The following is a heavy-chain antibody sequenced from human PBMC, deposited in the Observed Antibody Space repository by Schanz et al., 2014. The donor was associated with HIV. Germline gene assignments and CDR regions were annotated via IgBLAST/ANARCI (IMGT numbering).Heavy chain of an antibody. CDR1: GYTFTDYF. CDR3: AKSRFQLHGFAS. J-gene: IGHJ5*01. CDR2: INPNEGDT. Sequence: QVQLVQSGAAVKKPGASVKVSCKASGYTFTDYFVHWVRQAPGQGLEWMGWINPNEGDTKFAQKFRGRVTMTRDTSISTAYMALTRLRYDDPAVYYCAKSRFQLHGFASWGQGTLVTVSS. V-gene: IGHV1-2*02. D-gene: IGHD2-2*01.